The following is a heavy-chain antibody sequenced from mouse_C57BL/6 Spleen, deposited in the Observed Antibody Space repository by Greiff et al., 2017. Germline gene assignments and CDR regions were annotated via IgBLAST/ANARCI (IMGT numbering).Heavy chain of an antibody. J-gene: IGHJ1*03. D-gene: IGHD1-1*01. CDR2: IDPSDSYT. Sequence: QVQLQQPGAELVMPGASVKLSCKASGYTFTSYWMHWVKQRPGQGLEWIGEIDPSDSYTNYNQKFKGKSTLTVDKSSSTAYMQLSSLTSEDSAVYYCATDRYYGSSPGYFDVWGTGTTVTVSS. CDR3: ATDRYYGSSPGYFDV. V-gene: IGHV1-69*01. CDR1: GYTFTSYW.